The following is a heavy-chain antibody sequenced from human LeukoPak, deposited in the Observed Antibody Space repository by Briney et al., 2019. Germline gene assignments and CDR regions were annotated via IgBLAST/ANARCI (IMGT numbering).Heavy chain of an antibody. J-gene: IGHJ5*02. Sequence: PSETLSLTCAVPGHCLSSGYYWGWIRQPPGKGLACVGSIYQRRSTSYNPSLQSRVTISVDTSKNQFSLKLSSVTAADTAVYYCARHEGSSWFSGPWGIDPWGQGTLVTVSS. D-gene: IGHD6-13*01. V-gene: IGHV4-38-2*01. CDR3: ARHEGSSWFSGPWGIDP. CDR2: IYQRRST. CDR1: GHCLSSGYY.